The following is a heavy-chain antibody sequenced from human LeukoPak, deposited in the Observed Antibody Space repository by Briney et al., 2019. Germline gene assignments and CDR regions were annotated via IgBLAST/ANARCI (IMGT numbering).Heavy chain of an antibody. D-gene: IGHD6-13*01. J-gene: IGHJ4*02. CDR2: IYPGDSDP. Sequence: GESLKISCKGSGYTFTTYWIGWVRQMPGKGLEWMGIIYPGDSDPRYSPSFQGQVTISADKSISTAYLQWSSLKASDSAMYYCVRHGLGSSWFGFDYWGQGTLVTVSS. CDR3: VRHGLGSSWFGFDY. CDR1: GYTFTTYW. V-gene: IGHV5-51*01.